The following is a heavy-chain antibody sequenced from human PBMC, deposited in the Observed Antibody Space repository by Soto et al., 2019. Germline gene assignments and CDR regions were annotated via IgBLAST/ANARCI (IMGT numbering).Heavy chain of an antibody. Sequence: QVQLQESGPGLVKPSETLSLTCTVSGGSISSYYWSWIRQPPGKGLEWIGYIYHSGSTNYNPSLQSRATISVDTSKNQFSLKLSSVIAADTAVYYCARAWGRVFDYWGQGTLVTVSS. D-gene: IGHD3-16*01. CDR1: GGSISSYY. CDR3: ARAWGRVFDY. J-gene: IGHJ4*02. CDR2: IYHSGST. V-gene: IGHV4-59*01.